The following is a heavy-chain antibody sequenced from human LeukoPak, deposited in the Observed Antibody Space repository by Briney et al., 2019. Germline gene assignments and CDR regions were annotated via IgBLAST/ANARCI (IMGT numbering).Heavy chain of an antibody. D-gene: IGHD3-9*01. Sequence: GESLKIPCKGSGYSFTSYWIGWVRQMPGKGLEWMGIIYPGDSDSRYSPSFQGQVTISADKSISTAYLQWSSLKASDTAMYYCARRDILTGYSTFDYWGQGTLVTVSS. V-gene: IGHV5-51*01. CDR2: IYPGDSDS. J-gene: IGHJ4*02. CDR1: GYSFTSYW. CDR3: ARRDILTGYSTFDY.